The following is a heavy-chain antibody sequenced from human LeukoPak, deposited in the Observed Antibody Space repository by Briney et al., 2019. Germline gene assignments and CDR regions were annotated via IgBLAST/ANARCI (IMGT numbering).Heavy chain of an antibody. Sequence: AGGSLRLSCAASGFSFNNYAMSWVRLARGEGLEWVSAISTTGGSTYYADSVKGWFTLSRDNSKSTLSLQMDSLRVEDTAVYYCAKDWTTVITPKGYYFDSWGQGTLVTVSS. CDR3: AKDWTTVITPKGYYFDS. J-gene: IGHJ4*02. CDR1: GFSFNNYA. D-gene: IGHD4-23*01. CDR2: ISTTGGST. V-gene: IGHV3-23*01.